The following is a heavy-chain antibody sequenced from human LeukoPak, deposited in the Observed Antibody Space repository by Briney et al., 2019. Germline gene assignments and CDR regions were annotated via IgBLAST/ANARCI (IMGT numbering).Heavy chain of an antibody. J-gene: IGHJ6*02. Sequence: GGSLRLSCAASGFTFDDYAMHWVRQAPGKGLEWVSGISWNSGSIGYADSVKGRFTISRDNAKNSLYLQMNSLRAEDTALYYCAKELLEMATRIYYYYGMDVWGQGTTVTVSS. CDR2: ISWNSGSI. CDR1: GFTFDDYA. V-gene: IGHV3-9*01. D-gene: IGHD5-24*01. CDR3: AKELLEMATRIYYYYGMDV.